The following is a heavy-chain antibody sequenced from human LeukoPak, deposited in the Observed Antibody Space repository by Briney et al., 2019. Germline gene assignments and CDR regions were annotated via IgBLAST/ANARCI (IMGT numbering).Heavy chain of an antibody. Sequence: GESLKISCKGSGYSFSTFWIGWVRQMPGKGPEWMGIIYPGDSDTIYSPSFQGQVTISVDKSISTAYLQWSSLKASDTAMYFCARGSDSSSWSYLGNWGPGTLVTVSS. J-gene: IGHJ4*02. D-gene: IGHD6-13*01. CDR3: ARGSDSSSWSYLGN. V-gene: IGHV5-51*01. CDR2: IYPGDSDT. CDR1: GYSFSTFW.